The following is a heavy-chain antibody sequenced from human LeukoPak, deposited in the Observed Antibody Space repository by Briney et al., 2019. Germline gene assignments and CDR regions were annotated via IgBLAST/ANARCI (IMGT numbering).Heavy chain of an antibody. Sequence: GGSLRLSCAASGFTFSSYAMSWVRQAPGKGLEWVPAISGSGGSTYYADSVKGRFTISRDNSKNTLYLQMNSLRAEDTAVYYCAGCTATVTTTSHYFDYWGQGTLVTVSS. CDR1: GFTFSSYA. D-gene: IGHD4-17*01. V-gene: IGHV3-23*01. CDR2: ISGSGGST. J-gene: IGHJ4*02. CDR3: AGCTATVTTTSHYFDY.